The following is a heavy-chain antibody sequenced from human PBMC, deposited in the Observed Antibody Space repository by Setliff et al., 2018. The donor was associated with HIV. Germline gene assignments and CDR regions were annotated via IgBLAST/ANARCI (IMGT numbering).Heavy chain of an antibody. CDR1: GYTFSTYG. CDR2: ISAYNGDT. Sequence: ASVKVSCKASGYTFSTYGINWVRQAPGQGPEWMGWISAYNGDTNYAQKFQGRVTITTDESTSTPYMELRSLGSEDTAVYYCARNGPHGSGWYNYFDFWGQGTLVTVSS. CDR3: ARNGPHGSGWYNYFDF. J-gene: IGHJ4*02. D-gene: IGHD6-19*01. V-gene: IGHV1-18*01.